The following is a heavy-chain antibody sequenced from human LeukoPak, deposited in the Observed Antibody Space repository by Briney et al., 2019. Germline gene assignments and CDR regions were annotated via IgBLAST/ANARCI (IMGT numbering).Heavy chain of an antibody. J-gene: IGHJ4*02. V-gene: IGHV1-69*13. CDR2: IIPIFGTA. Sequence: SVKVSCKASGGTFSSYAISWVRQAPGQGLEWMGGIIPIFGTANYAQKFQGRVTITADESTSTAYMELSSLRSEDTAVYYCARSRGIAAAGQMEGWESFDYWGQGTLVTGSS. CDR3: ARSRGIAAAGQMEGWESFDY. CDR1: GGTFSSYA. D-gene: IGHD6-13*01.